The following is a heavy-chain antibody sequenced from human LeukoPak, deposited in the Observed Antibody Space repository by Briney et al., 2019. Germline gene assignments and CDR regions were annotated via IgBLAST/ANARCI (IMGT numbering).Heavy chain of an antibody. CDR2: IIPMFGTA. D-gene: IGHD1-20*01. CDR1: GGTFRSHA. J-gene: IGHJ6*02. CDR3: ARGTLNWNDGGAYLYHYGLDV. V-gene: IGHV1-69*13. Sequence: SVKVSCKASGGTFRSHAINWVRQAPGQGLEWVGGIIPMFGTANYAQNFQGRVTITADDSTTTAYMQLSGLRSDDAAVYYCARGTLNWNDGGAYLYHYGLDVWGQGTTVSVSS.